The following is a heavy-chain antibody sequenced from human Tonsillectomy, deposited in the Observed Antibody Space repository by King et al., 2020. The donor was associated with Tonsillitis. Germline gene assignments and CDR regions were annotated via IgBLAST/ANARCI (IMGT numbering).Heavy chain of an antibody. V-gene: IGHV3-20*04. CDR1: GFTFDDYG. CDR3: ARDGTLYCTNGVCFPFFDY. J-gene: IGHJ4*02. CDR2: INWNGGST. Sequence: DVKLVESGGGVVRPGGSLRLSCAASGFTFDDYGMSWVRQAPGKGLEWVSGINWNGGSTGYADSVKGRFTISRDNAKNSLYLQMNSLRAEDTALYYCARDGTLYCTNGVCFPFFDYWDQGTLVTVSS. D-gene: IGHD2-8*01.